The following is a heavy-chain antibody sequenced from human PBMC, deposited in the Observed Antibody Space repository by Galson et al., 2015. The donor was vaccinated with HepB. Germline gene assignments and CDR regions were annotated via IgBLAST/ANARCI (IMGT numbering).Heavy chain of an antibody. V-gene: IGHV3-7*03. CDR2: IKQDGSEK. Sequence: SLRLSCAASGFTFSSYWMSWVRQAPGKGPEWVANIKQDGSEKYYVDSVEGRFTISRDNAKNSLYLQMNSLRAEDTAVYYCARGRPWFGELLRDSDAFDIWGQGTMVTVSS. CDR1: GFTFSSYW. J-gene: IGHJ3*02. D-gene: IGHD3-10*01. CDR3: ARGRPWFGELLRDSDAFDI.